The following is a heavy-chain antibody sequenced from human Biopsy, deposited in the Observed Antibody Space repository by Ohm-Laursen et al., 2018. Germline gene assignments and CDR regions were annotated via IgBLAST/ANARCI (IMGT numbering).Heavy chain of an antibody. CDR3: ATFRASWDTTQGGDY. Sequence: TLSLTCTVSGVSISVDGYYWACIRQLPGKGLDWIGYIYHSGTTYYNPSLKSRLTMSVDTSKNEFSLRLRSVTAADTAVYFCATFRASWDTTQGGDYWGQGTLVTVSS. D-gene: IGHD1-26*01. CDR1: GVSISVDGYY. V-gene: IGHV4-31*03. J-gene: IGHJ4*02. CDR2: IYHSGTT.